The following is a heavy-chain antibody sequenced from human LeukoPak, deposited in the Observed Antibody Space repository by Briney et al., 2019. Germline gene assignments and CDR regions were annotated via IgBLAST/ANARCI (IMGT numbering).Heavy chain of an antibody. D-gene: IGHD1-26*01. CDR1: GGSISSGGYY. CDR2: IYYSGST. Sequence: SETLSLTCTVSGGSISSGGYYWIWIRQHPGKGLEWIGYIYYSGSTYYNPSLKNRVTISVDTSKNQFSLKLSSVTAADTAVYYCAREGLMGWFDPWGQGTLVTVSS. J-gene: IGHJ5*02. V-gene: IGHV4-31*03. CDR3: AREGLMGWFDP.